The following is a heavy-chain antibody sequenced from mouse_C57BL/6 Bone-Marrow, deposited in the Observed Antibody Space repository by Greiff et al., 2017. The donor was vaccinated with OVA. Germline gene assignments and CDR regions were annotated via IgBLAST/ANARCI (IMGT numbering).Heavy chain of an antibody. J-gene: IGHJ4*01. Sequence: EVQLVESGGGLVQPGESLQLSCESNEYEFPSPYLSWVRTTPVKRLELVAAINSDGGSTYYPDTMERRFIISRDNTKKTLYLQMSSLRSEDTALYYCARQPYGDYWGQGTSVTVSS. V-gene: IGHV5-2*01. CDR2: INSDGGST. CDR3: ARQPYGDY. CDR1: EYEFPSPY. D-gene: IGHD2-10*02.